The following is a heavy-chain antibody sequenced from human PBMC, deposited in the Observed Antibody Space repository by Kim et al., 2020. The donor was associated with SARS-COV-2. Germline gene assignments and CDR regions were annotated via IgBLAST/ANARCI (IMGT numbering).Heavy chain of an antibody. J-gene: IGHJ6*02. CDR2: ISYDGSNK. D-gene: IGHD3-9*01. Sequence: GGSLRLSCAASGFTFSSYAMHWVRQAPGKGLEWVAVISYDGSNKYYADSVKGRFTISRDNSKNTLYLQMNSLRAEDTAVYYCAREGQDYDILTGYPYYGMDVWGQGTTVTVSS. CDR3: AREGQDYDILTGYPYYGMDV. V-gene: IGHV3-30*04. CDR1: GFTFSSYA.